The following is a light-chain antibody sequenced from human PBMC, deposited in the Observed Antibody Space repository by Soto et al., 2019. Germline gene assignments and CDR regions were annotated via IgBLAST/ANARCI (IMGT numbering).Light chain of an antibody. CDR3: QQYHNSPPT. CDR1: QSVSNNY. J-gene: IGKJ1*01. CDR2: GAS. V-gene: IGKV3-20*01. Sequence: EIVLTQSPGTLSLSPGERATLSCRASQSVSNNYLAWYQQKPGQAPRLLIYGASNRAAGIPDRFSGSGSGTDFTLTISRLEPEDFAVYYCQQYHNSPPTFGQGTKVDIK.